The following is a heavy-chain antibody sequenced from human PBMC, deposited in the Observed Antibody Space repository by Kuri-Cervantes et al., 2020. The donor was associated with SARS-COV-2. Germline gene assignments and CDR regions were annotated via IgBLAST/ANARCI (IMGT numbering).Heavy chain of an antibody. V-gene: IGHV1-69*05. J-gene: IGHJ3*02. D-gene: IGHD6-19*01. CDR1: GGTFSSYA. CDR2: IIPIFGTA. CDR3: ARDRGSQWLAFYDAFDI. Sequence: SVKVSCKASGGTFSSYAISWVRQAPGQGLEWMGGIIPIFGTANYAQKFQGRVTITRDTSASTAYMELSSLRSEDTALYYCARDRGSQWLAFYDAFDIWGQGTMVTVSS.